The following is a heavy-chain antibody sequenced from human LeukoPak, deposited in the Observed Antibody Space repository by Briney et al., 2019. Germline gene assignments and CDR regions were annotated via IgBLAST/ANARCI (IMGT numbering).Heavy chain of an antibody. CDR1: GYTFTSYG. Sequence: ASVKVSCKASGYTFTSYGISWVRQAPGQGLEWMGWISAYNGNTNYAQKLQGRVTMTTDTSTSTAYMELRSLRSDDTAVYYCARGSPLIVVVPAAPPDYWGQGTLVTVSS. D-gene: IGHD2-2*01. CDR2: ISAYNGNT. V-gene: IGHV1-18*01. J-gene: IGHJ4*02. CDR3: ARGSPLIVVVPAAPPDY.